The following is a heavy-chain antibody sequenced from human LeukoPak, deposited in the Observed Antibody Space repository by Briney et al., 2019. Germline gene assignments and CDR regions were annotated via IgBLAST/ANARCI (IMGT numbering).Heavy chain of an antibody. D-gene: IGHD1-26*01. CDR2: ISWNSGSI. V-gene: IGHV3-9*03. Sequence: GRSLRLSCAASGFTFDDYAMHWVRQAPGKGLEWVSGISWNSGSIVYADSVKGRFTISRDNAKNSLYLQMNSLRAEDMALYYCAKDMQWELLVVGAFDIWGRGTMVTVSS. CDR1: GFTFDDYA. CDR3: AKDMQWELLVVGAFDI. J-gene: IGHJ3*02.